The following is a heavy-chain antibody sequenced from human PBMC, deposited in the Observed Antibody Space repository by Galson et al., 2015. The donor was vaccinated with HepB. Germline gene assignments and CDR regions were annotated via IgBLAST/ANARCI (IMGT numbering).Heavy chain of an antibody. J-gene: IGHJ5*02. CDR1: GFTFRNYA. V-gene: IGHV3-23*01. Sequence: SLRLSCAASGFTFRNYAMSWVRQAPGKGLEWVSTITNVGSTYYADSVKGRFTISRDNSKSTLYLQMNSLRAEDTAVYYCAKTLIVHNKNCFDPWGQGTLVTVSS. CDR2: ITNVGST. D-gene: IGHD1-26*01. CDR3: AKTLIVHNKNCFDP.